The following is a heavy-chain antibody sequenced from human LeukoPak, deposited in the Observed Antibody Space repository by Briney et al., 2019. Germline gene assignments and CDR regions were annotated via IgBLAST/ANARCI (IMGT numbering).Heavy chain of an antibody. J-gene: IGHJ4*02. CDR1: GYTFTDYY. Sequence: GASVKVSCKASGYTFTDYYIHWVRQAPGQGLEWMGWINPYSGGTNYAEKFQGRVTMTRDTSITTAYMELSSLGSDDTAIYYCATIRRSGWYIGDWGQGTLVTVSS. CDR2: INPYSGGT. D-gene: IGHD6-19*01. V-gene: IGHV1-2*02. CDR3: ATIRRSGWYIGD.